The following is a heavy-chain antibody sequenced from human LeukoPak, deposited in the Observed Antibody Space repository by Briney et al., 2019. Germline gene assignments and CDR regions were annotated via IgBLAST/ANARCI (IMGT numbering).Heavy chain of an antibody. V-gene: IGHV1-2*02. J-gene: IGHJ4*02. Sequence: GASVKVSCKASGYTFTGYYMHWVRQAPGQGLEWMGWINPNSGGTNYAQKFQGRVTMTRDTSISTAYMELSRLRSDDTAVYYCARGELIAAEPSGYFDYWGQGTLVTVSS. CDR3: ARGELIAAEPSGYFDY. CDR2: INPNSGGT. CDR1: GYTFTGYY. D-gene: IGHD6-13*01.